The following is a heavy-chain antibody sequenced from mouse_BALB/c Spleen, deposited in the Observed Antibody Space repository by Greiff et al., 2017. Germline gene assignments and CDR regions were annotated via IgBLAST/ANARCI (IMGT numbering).Heavy chain of an antibody. CDR3: ARSGYYGSSYYFDY. D-gene: IGHD1-1*01. V-gene: IGHV5-17*02. CDR1: GFTFSSFG. Sequence: EVMLVESGGGLVQPGGSRKLSCAASGFTFSSFGMHWVRQAPEKGLEWVAYISSGSSTIYYADTVKGRFTISRDNTKNTLFLQMTSLRSEDTAMYYCARSGYYGSSYYFDYWGQGTTLTVSS. CDR2: ISSGSSTI. J-gene: IGHJ2*01.